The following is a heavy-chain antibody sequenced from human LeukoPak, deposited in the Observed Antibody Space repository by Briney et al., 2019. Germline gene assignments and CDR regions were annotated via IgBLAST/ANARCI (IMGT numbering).Heavy chain of an antibody. Sequence: SETLSLTCAVSGVSISPYYWAWIRQPPGKGLEWIGEINHSGSTNYNPSLKSRVTISVDTSKNQFSLKLSSVTAADTAVYYCASGGLKWSYYYYGMDVWGQGTTVTVSS. CDR3: ASGGLKWSYYYYGMDV. V-gene: IGHV4-34*01. J-gene: IGHJ6*02. CDR2: INHSGST. CDR1: GVSISPYY. D-gene: IGHD2-8*01.